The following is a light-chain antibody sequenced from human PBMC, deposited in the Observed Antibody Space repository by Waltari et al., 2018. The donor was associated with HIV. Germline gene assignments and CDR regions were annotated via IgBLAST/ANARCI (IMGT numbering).Light chain of an antibody. V-gene: IGLV6-57*03. J-gene: IGLJ2*01. CDR2: EDN. Sequence: FMLTQPHSVSESPGKTVTISCPRSSGTLASTYAQSYQQRPGSAPTTVIYEDNQRPSGVPDRFSGSIDSSSNSASLTISGLKTEDEADYYCQSYDSSYVVFGGGTKLTVL. CDR1: SGTLASTY. CDR3: QSYDSSYVV.